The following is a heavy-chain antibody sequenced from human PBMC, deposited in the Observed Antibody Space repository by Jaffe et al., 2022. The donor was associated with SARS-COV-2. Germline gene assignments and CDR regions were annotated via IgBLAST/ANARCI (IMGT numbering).Heavy chain of an antibody. Sequence: QVQLVESGGGVVQPGRSLRLSCAASGFTFSSYAMHWVRQAPGKGLEWVAVISYDGSNKYYADSVKGRFTISRDNSKNTLYLQMNSLRAEDTAVYYCARESVGRGSWSDAFDIWGQGTMVTVSS. D-gene: IGHD5-12*01. CDR2: ISYDGSNK. CDR3: ARESVGRGSWSDAFDI. J-gene: IGHJ3*02. V-gene: IGHV3-30-3*01. CDR1: GFTFSSYA.